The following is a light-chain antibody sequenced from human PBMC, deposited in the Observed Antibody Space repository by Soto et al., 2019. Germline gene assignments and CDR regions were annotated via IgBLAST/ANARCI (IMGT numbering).Light chain of an antibody. CDR2: EVN. V-gene: IGLV2-14*01. CDR3: TSYTGSSSLI. J-gene: IGLJ2*01. Sequence: QSALTQPASVSGSPGQSITISCTGTSSDVGGYNYVSWYQQQSGKAPKLIIHEVNNRPSGVSNRFSGSKSGNTASLTISGLQAEDEGDYYCTSYTGSSSLIFGGGTKLTVL. CDR1: SSDVGGYNY.